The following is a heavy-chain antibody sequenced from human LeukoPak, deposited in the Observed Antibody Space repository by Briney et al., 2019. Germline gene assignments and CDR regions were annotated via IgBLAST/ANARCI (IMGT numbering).Heavy chain of an antibody. J-gene: IGHJ4*02. Sequence: SVKVSCKASGGTFSSYAISWVRQAPGQGLEWMGGIIPIFGTANYAQKFQGRVTITADESTSAAYMELSSLRSEDTAVYYCARDIAVAGTSGYFDYWGQGTLVTVSS. CDR3: ARDIAVAGTSGYFDY. V-gene: IGHV1-69*13. D-gene: IGHD6-19*01. CDR1: GGTFSSYA. CDR2: IIPIFGTA.